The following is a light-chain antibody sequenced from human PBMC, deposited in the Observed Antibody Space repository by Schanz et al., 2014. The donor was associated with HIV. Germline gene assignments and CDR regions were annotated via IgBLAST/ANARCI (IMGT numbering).Light chain of an antibody. Sequence: QSALTQPPSASGSPGQSVNISCTGTSSDVGGYYYVSWYQQHPGKAPKLMIYEVSKRPSGVPDRLSGSKSGNTASLTVSGLQAEDEADYYCATWADSLSGWVFGGGTKLTVL. CDR2: EVS. CDR1: SSDVGGYYY. CDR3: ATWADSLSGWV. J-gene: IGLJ3*02. V-gene: IGLV2-8*01.